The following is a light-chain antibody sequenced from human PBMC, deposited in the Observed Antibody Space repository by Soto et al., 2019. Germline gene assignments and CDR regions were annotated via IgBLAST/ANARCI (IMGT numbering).Light chain of an antibody. Sequence: ITQGQSVVPAAGRDREHITCRASLPISNYLAWYQQKPGKIPNLLIYAASTLQAGVPSRFSGSGSGTDFTLTISTLQPVDVAAYYSQKYNSAPLSFGGGTEVDIK. J-gene: IGKJ4*02. CDR1: LPISNY. V-gene: IGKV1-27*01. CDR3: QKYNSAPLS. CDR2: AAS.